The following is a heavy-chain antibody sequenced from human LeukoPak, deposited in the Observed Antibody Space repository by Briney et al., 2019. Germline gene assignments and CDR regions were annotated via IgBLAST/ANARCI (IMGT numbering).Heavy chain of an antibody. CDR3: ARSSDCSSTSCYGGALNY. J-gene: IGHJ4*02. Sequence: ASVTVSYKASGYTFTGYYMHWVRQAPGQGLEWMGWINPNSGGTNYAQKFQRRVTMTRDTSISTAYMELSRLRSDDTAVYYCARSSDCSSTSCYGGALNYWGQGTLVTVSS. CDR1: GYTFTGYY. CDR2: INPNSGGT. D-gene: IGHD2-2*01. V-gene: IGHV1-2*02.